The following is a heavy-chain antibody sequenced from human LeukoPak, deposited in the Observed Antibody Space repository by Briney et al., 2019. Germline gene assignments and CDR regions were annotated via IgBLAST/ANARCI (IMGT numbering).Heavy chain of an antibody. Sequence: PGGSLRLSCAASGFTFSSYAMNWVRQAPGKGLLWVARISNDGRDTRSASYADSVKGRFTISRDNARNTLYLQMNSLRVEDTAVYYCVRDIWGDRDGFFEYWGQGTLVTVSS. CDR1: GFTFSSYA. J-gene: IGHJ4*02. D-gene: IGHD5-24*01. V-gene: IGHV3-74*01. CDR3: VRDIWGDRDGFFEY. CDR2: ISNDGRDTRSA.